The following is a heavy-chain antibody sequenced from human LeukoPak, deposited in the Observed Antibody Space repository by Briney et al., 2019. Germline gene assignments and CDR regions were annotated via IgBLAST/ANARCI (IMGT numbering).Heavy chain of an antibody. CDR1: GYTFTSYG. CDR3: ARDTGFGEPYHFDY. Sequence: ASVKVSCKASGYTFTSYGISWVRQAPGQGLERMGWISAYNGNTNYAQKLQGRVAMTTDTSTSTAYMELRSLRSDDTAVYYCARDTGFGEPYHFDYWGQGTLVTVSS. D-gene: IGHD3-10*01. CDR2: ISAYNGNT. V-gene: IGHV1-18*01. J-gene: IGHJ4*02.